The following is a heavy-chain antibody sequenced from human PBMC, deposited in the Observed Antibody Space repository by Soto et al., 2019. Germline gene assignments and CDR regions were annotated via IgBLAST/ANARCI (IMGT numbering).Heavy chain of an antibody. D-gene: IGHD3-10*01. CDR3: ARHWDWGVLGY. J-gene: IGHJ4*02. V-gene: IGHV4-59*08. CDR1: GDSISSDY. CDR2: IYYGGSI. Sequence: QVQLQESGPGLVKPSATLSLTCTVSGDSISSDYWSWIRQPPGKGLSWIGFIYYGGSINYNPSLGSRVAISVYTAKNQFSLKLTSVAAADTAVYYFARHWDWGVLGYWGQGTLVTVSS.